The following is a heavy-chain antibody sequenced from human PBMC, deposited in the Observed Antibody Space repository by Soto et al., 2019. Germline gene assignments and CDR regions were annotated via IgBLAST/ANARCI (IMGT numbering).Heavy chain of an antibody. CDR2: IIPIFGTA. D-gene: IGHD1-7*01. J-gene: IGHJ4*02. CDR1: GGTFSSYA. CDR3: ARGGSITGTIHFDY. Sequence: WASVKVSCKASGGTFSSYAISWVRQAPGQGLEWMGGIIPIFGTANYAQKFQGRVTITADKSTSTAYMELSSLRSEDTAVYYCARGGSITGTIHFDYWGQGTLVTVSS. V-gene: IGHV1-69*06.